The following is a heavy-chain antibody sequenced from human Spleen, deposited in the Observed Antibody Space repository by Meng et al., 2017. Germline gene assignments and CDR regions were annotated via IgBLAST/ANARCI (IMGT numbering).Heavy chain of an antibody. CDR1: GGSISSIDW. Sequence: QVQLQQWGAGLLKPSGILSLTCVVSGGSISSIDWWSWVRQPPGKGLEWIGEIYHGGDTNYNPSLKSRVTIAIDKSKNQFSLKLSSVTAADTAVYYCASWIYSCGWQWGQGALVTVSS. V-gene: IGHV4/OR15-8*02. J-gene: IGHJ4*02. CDR3: ASWIYSCGWQ. CDR2: IYHGGDT. D-gene: IGHD6-19*01.